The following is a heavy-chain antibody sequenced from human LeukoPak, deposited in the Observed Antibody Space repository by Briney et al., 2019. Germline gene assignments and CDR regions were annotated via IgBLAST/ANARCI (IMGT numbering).Heavy chain of an antibody. J-gene: IGHJ5*02. CDR2: INHSGST. V-gene: IGHV4-34*01. Sequence: PSETLSLTCTVSGGSISSYYWSWIRQPPGKGLEWIGEINHSGSTNYNPSLKSRVTISVDTSKNQFSLKLSFVTAADTAVYYCARDVNYYDSSGYPLPWGQGTLVTVSS. CDR1: GGSISSYY. CDR3: ARDVNYYDSSGYPLP. D-gene: IGHD3-22*01.